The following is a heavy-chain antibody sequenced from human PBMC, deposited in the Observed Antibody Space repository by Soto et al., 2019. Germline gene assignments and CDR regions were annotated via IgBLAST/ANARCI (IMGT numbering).Heavy chain of an antibody. V-gene: IGHV1-58*01. J-gene: IGHJ6*02. CDR3: AANEAVAGFYYYYGMDV. CDR1: GFTFTSSA. D-gene: IGHD6-19*01. CDR2: IVVGSGNT. Sequence: ASVKVSCKASGFTFTSSAVQWVRQARGQRLEWIGWIVVGSGNTNYAQKFQERVTITRDMSTSTAYMELSSLRSEDTAVYYCAANEAVAGFYYYYGMDVWGQGTTVTVSS.